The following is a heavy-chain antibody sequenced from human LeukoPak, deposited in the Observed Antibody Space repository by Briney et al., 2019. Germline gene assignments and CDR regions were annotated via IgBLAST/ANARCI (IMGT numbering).Heavy chain of an antibody. D-gene: IGHD6-19*01. Sequence: PSETLSLTCAVYGGPFSGYYWSWIRQPPGKGPEWIGEINHSGSTNYNPSLKSRVTISVDTSKNQFSLKLSSVTAADTAVYYCARGPITLAVAGRWYYFDYWGQGTLVTVSS. V-gene: IGHV4-34*01. CDR3: ARGPITLAVAGRWYYFDY. J-gene: IGHJ4*02. CDR1: GGPFSGYY. CDR2: INHSGST.